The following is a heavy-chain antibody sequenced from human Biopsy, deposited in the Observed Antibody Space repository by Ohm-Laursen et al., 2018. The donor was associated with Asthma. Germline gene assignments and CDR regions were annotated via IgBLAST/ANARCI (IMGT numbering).Heavy chain of an antibody. CDR3: ARAVDYSHYYGIDV. D-gene: IGHD3-10*01. Sequence: ASVKVSCKTSGYTFNSAGITWVRQAPGQGLEWMGWISVYNGNTKVAQKLQDRVTMIADTSTSTAYMELRSLRSDDTAVYFCARAVDYSHYYGIDVWGQGTTVTVS. V-gene: IGHV1-18*01. CDR1: GYTFNSAG. J-gene: IGHJ6*02. CDR2: ISVYNGNT.